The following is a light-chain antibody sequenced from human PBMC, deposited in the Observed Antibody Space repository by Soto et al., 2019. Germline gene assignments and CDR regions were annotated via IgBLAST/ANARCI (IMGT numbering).Light chain of an antibody. CDR2: GAS. J-gene: IGKJ1*01. V-gene: IGKV3-20*01. Sequence: IVLTQSPCTLSMSPGERATLSCRASQSVSSSYLAWCQQKPGQAPRLLIYGASSRATGIPDRFSGSGSGTDFTLTISRLEPEDFAVYYCQQYGSSPWTFGQGTKV. CDR3: QQYGSSPWT. CDR1: QSVSSSY.